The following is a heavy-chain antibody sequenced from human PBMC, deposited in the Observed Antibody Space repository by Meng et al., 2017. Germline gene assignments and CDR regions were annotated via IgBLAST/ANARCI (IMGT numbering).Heavy chain of an antibody. Sequence: ESLKISCKASGYTFSNYWIGWVRQMPGKGLEWMGIIYPGPSDTRYSPSFHGHVTFSADKSMRTAYLQWNSLEASDTGMYYCARRIKPGSSWSRIDYWGQGTLVTVSS. J-gene: IGHJ4*02. CDR3: ARRIKPGSSWSRIDY. D-gene: IGHD6-13*01. CDR1: GYTFSNYW. CDR2: IYPGPSDT. V-gene: IGHV5-51*01.